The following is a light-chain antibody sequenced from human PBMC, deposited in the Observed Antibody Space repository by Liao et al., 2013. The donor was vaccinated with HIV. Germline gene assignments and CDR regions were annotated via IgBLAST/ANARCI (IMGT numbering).Light chain of an antibody. V-gene: IGLV3-21*04. J-gene: IGLJ1*01. CDR1: NIGSKS. CDR3: HVWDSATDHYV. Sequence: SYVLTQPPSVSVAPGKTARITCGGNNIGSKSVHWYQQKPGQAPVLVIYYHSDRPSGIPERFSGSNSGNTATLTISRVEAGDEADYYCHVWDSATDHYVFGTGTKVTVL. CDR2: YHS.